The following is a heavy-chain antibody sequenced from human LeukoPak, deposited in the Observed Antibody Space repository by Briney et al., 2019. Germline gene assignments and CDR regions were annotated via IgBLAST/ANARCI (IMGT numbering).Heavy chain of an antibody. V-gene: IGHV1-8*01. J-gene: IGHJ4*02. D-gene: IGHD6-13*01. CDR2: MNPNSGNT. CDR1: GYTFTSCD. Sequence: ASVKVSCKASGYTFTSCDINWVRQATGQGIEWMGWMNPNSGNTGYAQKFQGRVTMTRNTSISTAYMELSRLRSDDTAVYYCARAIAAAGTHFDYWGQGTLVTVSS. CDR3: ARAIAAAGTHFDY.